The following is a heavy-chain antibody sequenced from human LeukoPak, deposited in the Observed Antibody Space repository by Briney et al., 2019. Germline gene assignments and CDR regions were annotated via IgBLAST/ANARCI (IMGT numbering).Heavy chain of an antibody. J-gene: IGHJ5*02. CDR1: GYSFGAHD. D-gene: IGHD2-2*01. CDR2: IIPIFGTA. V-gene: IGHV1-69*13. CDR3: ARVVTPRYCSTPSCYWKGWFDP. Sequence: SVKVSCKASGYSFGAHDINWVRQAPGQGLEWMGGIIPIFGTASFAQKFQGRVTITADESTGTAYMELSSLRSEDTAVYYCARVVTPRYCSTPSCYWKGWFDPWGQGTLATVSS.